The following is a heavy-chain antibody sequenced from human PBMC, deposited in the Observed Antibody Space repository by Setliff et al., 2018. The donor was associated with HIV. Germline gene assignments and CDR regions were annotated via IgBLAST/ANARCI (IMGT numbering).Heavy chain of an antibody. Sequence: GGSLRLSCAASGFSFSSYSMNWVRQAPGKGLEWVSSISSGTRYIHYADSVKGRFTISRDNVKNALYLQMNSLRAEDTAVYYCASGREQGLRHAFDIWGQGAMVTV. D-gene: IGHD4-17*01. J-gene: IGHJ3*02. CDR2: ISSGTRYI. CDR1: GFSFSSYS. CDR3: ASGREQGLRHAFDI. V-gene: IGHV3-21*01.